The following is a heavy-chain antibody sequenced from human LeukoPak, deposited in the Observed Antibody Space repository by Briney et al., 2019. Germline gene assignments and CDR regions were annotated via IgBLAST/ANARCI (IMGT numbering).Heavy chain of an antibody. CDR1: GFTFSSYW. CDR3: ARDGGCSGGSCYSPSSGHWFDP. J-gene: IGHJ5*02. Sequence: GGSLRLSCAASGFTFSSYWMSWVRQAPGKGLEWVANIKQDGSEKYYVDSVKGRFTISRDNAKNSLYLQMNSLRAEDTAVYYCARDGGCSGGSCYSPSSGHWFDPWGQGTLVTISS. D-gene: IGHD2-15*01. CDR2: IKQDGSEK. V-gene: IGHV3-7*03.